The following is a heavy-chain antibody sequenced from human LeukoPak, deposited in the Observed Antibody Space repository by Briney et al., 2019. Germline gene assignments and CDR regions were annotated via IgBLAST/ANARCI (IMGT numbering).Heavy chain of an antibody. CDR2: ISSSTTYI. J-gene: IGHJ4*02. V-gene: IGHV3-21*01. Sequence: GGSLRLSCAASGFTFSSYTIHWVRQAPGKGLEWVSCISSSTTYIYYADSVKGRFTISRDNAKNSVFLQMNSLRDEDTAMYYCSRLGATQPPFDSWGQGTLVTVSS. CDR1: GFTFSSYT. CDR3: SRLGATQPPFDS. D-gene: IGHD1-26*01.